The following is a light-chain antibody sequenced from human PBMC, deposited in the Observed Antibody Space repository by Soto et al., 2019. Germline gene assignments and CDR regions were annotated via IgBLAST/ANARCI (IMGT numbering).Light chain of an antibody. CDR2: RAS. CDR3: QQYGSSPLT. J-gene: IGKJ4*01. V-gene: IGKV3-20*01. Sequence: EIVLTQSPGTLSLSPGERATLSCGASQSVSTNYLAWYQQKPGQAPKVLIYRASSRATGVPDRFSGSGSGTDFTLTITRLEPEHFAVYYCQQYGSSPLTFGGGTKVDIK. CDR1: QSVSTNY.